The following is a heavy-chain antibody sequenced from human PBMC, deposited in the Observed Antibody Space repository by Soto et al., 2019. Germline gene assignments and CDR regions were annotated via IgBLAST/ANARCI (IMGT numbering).Heavy chain of an antibody. V-gene: IGHV1-69*13. CDR3: ARDGSPYCGGDCYSTPSPYFQH. Sequence: ASVKVSCKASGGTFSSYAISWVRQAPGQGLEWMGGIIPIFGTANYAQKFQGRVTITADESTSTAYMELSSLRSEDTAVYYCARDGSPYCGGDCYSTPSPYFQHWGQGTLVTVSS. CDR2: IIPIFGTA. J-gene: IGHJ1*01. D-gene: IGHD2-21*02. CDR1: GGTFSSYA.